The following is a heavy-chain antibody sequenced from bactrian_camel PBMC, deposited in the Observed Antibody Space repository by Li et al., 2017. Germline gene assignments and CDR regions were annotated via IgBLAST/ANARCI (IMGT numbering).Heavy chain of an antibody. CDR3: AANPTKPCSWSLNPPSFSY. Sequence: HVQLVESGGSAVQAGGSLKLSCRAQTWDYARECLYWIHQAPGKQREVIAALNSRALPKYADSVKGRVSAYLLAADPILFLEIRNLKPEDSGSYYCAANPTKPCSWSLNPPSFSYWGQGTQVTVS. CDR2: LNSRALP. D-gene: IGHD6*01. J-gene: IGHJ6*01. V-gene: IGHV3S53*01. CDR1: TWDYAREC.